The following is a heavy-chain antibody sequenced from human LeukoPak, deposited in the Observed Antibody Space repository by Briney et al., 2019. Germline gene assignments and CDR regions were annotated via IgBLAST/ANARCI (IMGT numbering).Heavy chain of an antibody. V-gene: IGHV4-30-2*01. CDR1: GGSISSGGYY. CDR2: IYHSGST. J-gene: IGHJ4*02. Sequence: SETQSLTCTVSGGSISSGGYYWSWIRQPPGKGLEWIGYIYHSGSTYYNPSLKSRVTISVDRSKNQFSLKLSSVTAADTAVYYCARLPYSGSYYAVDYWGQGTLVTVSS. CDR3: ARLPYSGSYYAVDY. D-gene: IGHD1-26*01.